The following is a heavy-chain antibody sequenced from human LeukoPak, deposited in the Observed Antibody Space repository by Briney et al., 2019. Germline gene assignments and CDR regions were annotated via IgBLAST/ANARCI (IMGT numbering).Heavy chain of an antibody. CDR3: ARGEDVSGYRTDC. D-gene: IGHD3-3*01. J-gene: IGHJ4*02. CDR2: IYTSGST. Sequence: SETLSLTCTVSGGSISSGVYYWSWIRQPAGKGLEWIGRIYTSGSTNYNPSLKSRVTISVDTSKNQFSLKLSSVTAADTAIYYCARGEDVSGYRTDCWGQGTLVTVSS. V-gene: IGHV4-61*02. CDR1: GGSISSGVYY.